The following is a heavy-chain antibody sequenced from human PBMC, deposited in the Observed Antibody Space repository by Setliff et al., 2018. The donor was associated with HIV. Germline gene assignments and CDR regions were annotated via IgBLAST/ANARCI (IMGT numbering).Heavy chain of an antibody. Sequence: GGSLRLSCAASGFTFSTYAMGWVRQAPGKGLEWVSTVGAVGGPTHYAESVKGRFAISKDNSKNTLYLQMSSLRDEDTAVYYCAKVFLFGIDVFDIWGQGTMVTVSS. J-gene: IGHJ3*02. CDR2: VGAVGGPT. CDR3: AKVFLFGIDVFDI. CDR1: GFTFSTYA. D-gene: IGHD3-16*01. V-gene: IGHV3-23*01.